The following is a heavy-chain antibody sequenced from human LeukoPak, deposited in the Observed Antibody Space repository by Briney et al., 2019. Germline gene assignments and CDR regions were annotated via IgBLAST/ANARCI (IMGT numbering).Heavy chain of an antibody. CDR1: GYTFNDYY. D-gene: IGHD3-9*01. CDR3: ARDSSDILTGYYHF. Sequence: ASVKVSCKTSGYTFNDYYLHWVRQAPGQGLEWMGWINPNSSRTNYAPKFQGRVTLTTDTSISTAYMELSSLISGDTALYYCARDSSDILTGYYHFWGQGTLVTVSS. V-gene: IGHV1-2*02. CDR2: INPNSSRT. J-gene: IGHJ4*02.